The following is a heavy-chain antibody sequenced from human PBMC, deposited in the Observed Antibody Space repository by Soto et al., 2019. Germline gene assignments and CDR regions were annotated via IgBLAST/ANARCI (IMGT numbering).Heavy chain of an antibody. CDR2: VIPIFGTA. V-gene: IGHV1-69*13. CDR1: GGTFSSYA. CDR3: ARAYSSSFPFDY. J-gene: IGHJ4*02. Sequence: SVKVSCKASGGTFSSYAISWVRQAPGQGLEWMGGVIPIFGTANYAQKFQGRVTITADESTSTAYMELSSLRSEDTAVYYCARAYSSSFPFDYWGQGTLVTVSS. D-gene: IGHD6-6*01.